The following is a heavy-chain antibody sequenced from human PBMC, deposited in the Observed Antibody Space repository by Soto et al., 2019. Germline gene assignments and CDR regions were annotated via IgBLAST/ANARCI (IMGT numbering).Heavy chain of an antibody. Sequence: QVQLVQSGAEVRKPGASVTVSCRSSGDSFNDYYIHWVRQAPGQGFEWMGWINPNGGVTKYAQKFQGCVSMTRDTSIRTVYMQLSRLRSDDTAVYYCARESGGATATLDYYCFYMDVWGTGTTVTVSS. V-gene: IGHV1-2*04. D-gene: IGHD5-12*01. CDR1: GDSFNDYY. CDR3: ARESGGATATLDYYCFYMDV. J-gene: IGHJ6*03. CDR2: INPNGGVT.